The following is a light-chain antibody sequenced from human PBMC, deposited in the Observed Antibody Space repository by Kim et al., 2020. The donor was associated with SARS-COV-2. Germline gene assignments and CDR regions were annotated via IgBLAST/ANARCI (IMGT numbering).Light chain of an antibody. CDR3: ISYAGNNVYV. CDR1: SSDVGGYNY. J-gene: IGLJ1*01. Sequence: GQSVTIACTGTSSDVGGYNYVSWYQQHPGNAPKVILYEVNRRPSGVPDRFSGSKSGNTASLTVSGLQAEDEAEYYCISYAGNNVYVFGTGTKVTVL. CDR2: EVN. V-gene: IGLV2-8*01.